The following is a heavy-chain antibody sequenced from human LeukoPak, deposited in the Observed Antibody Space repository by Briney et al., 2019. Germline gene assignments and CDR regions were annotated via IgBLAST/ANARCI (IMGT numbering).Heavy chain of an antibody. Sequence: GGSLRLSCAASGFTFSSYSMNWVRQAPGKGLEWVSSFSGSGGSTYYADSMKGRFTISRDNSKNTLYLQMNSLRAEDTAVYFCAKVGPRTTVTAYWYFDLWGRGTLVTVSS. CDR2: FSGSGGST. D-gene: IGHD4-11*01. CDR1: GFTFSSYS. J-gene: IGHJ2*01. V-gene: IGHV3-23*01. CDR3: AKVGPRTTVTAYWYFDL.